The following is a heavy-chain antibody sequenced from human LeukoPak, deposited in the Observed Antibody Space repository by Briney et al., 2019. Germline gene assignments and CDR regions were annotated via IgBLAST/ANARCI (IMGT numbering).Heavy chain of an antibody. CDR2: INHGGST. Sequence: SETLSLTCAVYVGSFSGYYWSWIRQPPGKGLEWIGEINHGGSTNYNPSLKSRATISVDTSKKQFSLKLSSVTAADTAVYYCARAIRGVMIVYYYYGLDVWGQGTTVTVSS. V-gene: IGHV4-34*01. CDR3: ARAIRGVMIVYYYYGLDV. J-gene: IGHJ6*02. CDR1: VGSFSGYY. D-gene: IGHD3-10*01.